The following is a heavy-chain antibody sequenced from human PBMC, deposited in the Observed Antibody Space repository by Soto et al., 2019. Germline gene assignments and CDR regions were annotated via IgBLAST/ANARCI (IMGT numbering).Heavy chain of an antibody. D-gene: IGHD2-15*01. CDR2: IFYSGST. Sequence: QVQLQESGPGLVKPSQTLSLTCTVSGDSISSDNYYCSWIRQHPGKGLEWIGYIFYSGSTHYNPSLKSRVTISVDTSKHQFSLKLSSVTAADTAVYYCARLTTGYCSGGSCPPPYWGQGPLVTVSS. V-gene: IGHV4-31*03. CDR3: ARLTTGYCSGGSCPPPY. J-gene: IGHJ4*02. CDR1: GDSISSDNYY.